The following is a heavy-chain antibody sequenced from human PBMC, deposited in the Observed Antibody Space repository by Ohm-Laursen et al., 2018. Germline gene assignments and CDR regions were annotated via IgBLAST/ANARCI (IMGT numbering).Heavy chain of an antibody. J-gene: IGHJ6*02. CDR3: ATEPVSSRVSSSLGMDV. CDR1: GYTLTELS. V-gene: IGHV1-24*01. D-gene: IGHD6-13*01. Sequence: SVKVSCKVSGYTLTELSMHWVRQAPGQGLEWMGGFDPEDDETIYAQKFHGRVTMTEDTSTDTAYMELSSLRSEDTAVYYCATEPVSSRVSSSLGMDVWGQGTTVTVSS. CDR2: FDPEDDET.